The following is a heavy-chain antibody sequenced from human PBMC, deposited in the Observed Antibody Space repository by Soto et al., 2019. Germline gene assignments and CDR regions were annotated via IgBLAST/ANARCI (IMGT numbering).Heavy chain of an antibody. J-gene: IGHJ5*02. CDR1: GGSISSGGYS. CDR3: ARVAAGTTFFSFDP. CDR2: IYHSGST. Sequence: SETLSLTCAVSGGSISSGGYSWSWIRQPPGKGLERIGYIYHSGSTYYNPSLKSRVTISVDRSKNQFSLKLSSVTAADTAVYYCARVAAGTTFFSFDPWGQGTLVTVSS. V-gene: IGHV4-30-2*01. D-gene: IGHD1-7*01.